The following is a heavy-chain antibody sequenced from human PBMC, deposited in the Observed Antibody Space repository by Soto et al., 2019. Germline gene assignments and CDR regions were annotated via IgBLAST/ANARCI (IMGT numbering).Heavy chain of an antibody. CDR1: GGSISSGGYY. V-gene: IGHV4-31*03. CDR2: IYYSGST. D-gene: IGHD6-19*01. Sequence: TLSLTCTVSGGSISSGGYYWSWIRQHPGKGLEWIGYIYYSGSTYYNPSLKSRVTISVDTSKNQFSLKLSSVTAADTAVYYCARDSSGWSGDYYYGMDVWGQGTTVTVS. CDR3: ARDSSGWSGDYYYGMDV. J-gene: IGHJ6*02.